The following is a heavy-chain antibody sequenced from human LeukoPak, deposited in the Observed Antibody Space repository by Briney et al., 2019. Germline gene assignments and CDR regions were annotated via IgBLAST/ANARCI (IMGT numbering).Heavy chain of an antibody. Sequence: PGRSLRLSCAASGFTFDDYAMHWVRQAPGKGLEWVSGISWNSGSIGYADSVKGRFTISRDNAKNSLYLQMNSLRAEDMALYYCASVLGYCSSTSCPRAWGQGTMVTVSS. D-gene: IGHD2-2*01. CDR1: GFTFDDYA. V-gene: IGHV3-9*03. J-gene: IGHJ3*01. CDR2: ISWNSGSI. CDR3: ASVLGYCSSTSCPRA.